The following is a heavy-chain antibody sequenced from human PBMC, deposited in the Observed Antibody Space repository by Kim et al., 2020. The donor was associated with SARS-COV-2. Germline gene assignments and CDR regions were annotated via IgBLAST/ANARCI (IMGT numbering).Heavy chain of an antibody. V-gene: IGHV1-24*01. CDR2: FDPEDGET. Sequence: ASVKVSCKVSGYTLTELSMHWVRQAPGKGLEWMGGFDPEDGETIYAQKFQGRVTMTEDTSTDTAYMELRSLRSEDTAVYYCATAIAVAGTTIYYYYGMDGWGQGTTVTVSS. J-gene: IGHJ6*02. D-gene: IGHD6-19*01. CDR1: GYTLTELS. CDR3: ATAIAVAGTTIYYYYGMDG.